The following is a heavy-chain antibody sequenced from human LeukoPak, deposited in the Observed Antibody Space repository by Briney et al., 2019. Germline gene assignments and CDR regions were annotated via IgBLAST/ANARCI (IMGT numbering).Heavy chain of an antibody. V-gene: IGHV3-23*01. J-gene: IGHJ6*02. CDR3: AKDRQAGYCSGGSCFDTYYYYGMDV. D-gene: IGHD2-15*01. Sequence: GGSLRLSCAAFGFTFSSCAMSWVAQSPGTGLEWVSGISGIGDATYHADSVKGRFTISRDNSKNTLYLQMNSLRAEDTAVYYCAKDRQAGYCSGGSCFDTYYYYGMDVWGQGTTVTVSS. CDR1: GFTFSSCA. CDR2: ISGIGDAT.